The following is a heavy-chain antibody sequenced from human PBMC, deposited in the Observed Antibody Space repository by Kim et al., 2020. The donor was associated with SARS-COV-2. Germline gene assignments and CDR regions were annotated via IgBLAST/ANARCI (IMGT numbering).Heavy chain of an antibody. V-gene: IGHV4-34*01. CDR1: GGSFSGYY. CDR3: ARNSELLWFGELEYYYGMDV. J-gene: IGHJ6*02. CDR2: INHSGST. Sequence: SETLSLTCAVYGGSFSGYYWSWIRQPPGKGLEWIGEINHSGSTNYNPSLKSRVTISVDTSKNQFSLKLSSVTAADTAVYYCARNSELLWFGELEYYYGMDVWGQGTTVTVSS. D-gene: IGHD3-10*01.